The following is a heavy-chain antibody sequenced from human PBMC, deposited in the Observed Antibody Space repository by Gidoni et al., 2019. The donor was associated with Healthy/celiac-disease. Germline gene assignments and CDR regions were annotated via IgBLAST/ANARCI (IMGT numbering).Heavy chain of an antibody. D-gene: IGHD2-2*01. CDR3: ACKGRDYCSSTSCHYYYYGMDV. CDR1: GGTFSSYA. J-gene: IGHJ6*02. CDR2: IIPICGTA. V-gene: IGHV1-69*01. Sequence: QVQLVQSGAEVKKPGSSVKVSCKASGGTFSSYAISWVRQAPGQGLEWMGGIIPICGTANYAQKFQGRVTITADESTSTAYMELSSLRSEDTAVYYCACKGRDYCSSTSCHYYYYGMDVWGQGTTVTVSS.